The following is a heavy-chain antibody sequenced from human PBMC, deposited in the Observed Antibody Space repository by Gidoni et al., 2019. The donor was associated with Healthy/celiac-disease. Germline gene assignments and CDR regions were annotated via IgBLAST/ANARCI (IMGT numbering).Heavy chain of an antibody. CDR1: GFTFSSYG. Sequence: QVQLVESGGGVVQPGRSLRLSCAASGFTFSSYGMHWVRQAPGKGLGWVAVISYDGSNKYYADSVKGRFTISRDNSKNTLYLQMNSLRAEDTAVYYCAKDSEDRGWFDPWGQGTLVTVSS. CDR3: AKDSEDRGWFDP. J-gene: IGHJ5*02. D-gene: IGHD3-10*01. V-gene: IGHV3-30*18. CDR2: ISYDGSNK.